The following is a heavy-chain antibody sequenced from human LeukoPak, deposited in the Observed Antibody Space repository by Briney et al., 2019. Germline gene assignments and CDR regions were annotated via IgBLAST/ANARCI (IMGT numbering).Heavy chain of an antibody. Sequence: SETLSLTCSVSGGSISTYYWTWIRQPPGKGLECIGYIYYSRSTQYNPSLKSRVTMSVETSKNQFSLSLTSVTAADTAVYYCARDPAGNFGGAAYYFDSWGPGTLVTVSA. CDR1: GGSISTYY. J-gene: IGHJ4*02. D-gene: IGHD4-23*01. CDR3: ARDPAGNFGGAAYYFDS. V-gene: IGHV4-59*01. CDR2: IYYSRST.